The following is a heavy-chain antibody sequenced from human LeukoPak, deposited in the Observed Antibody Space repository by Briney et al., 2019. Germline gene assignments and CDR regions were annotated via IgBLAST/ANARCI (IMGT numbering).Heavy chain of an antibody. CDR3: TKRVKYGGTWDHFAD. D-gene: IGHD1-26*01. CDR2: IVSSDGST. CDR1: RSTFSTYG. Sequence: GGSLRLSCAASRSTFSTYGMNWVRQAPGKGLEWVSSIVSSDGSTYYADSVKGRFSISRDRSKNTLYLQMNSLRAEDTAVYYCTKRVKYGGTWDHFADWGQGTLVTVSS. J-gene: IGHJ4*02. V-gene: IGHV3-23*01.